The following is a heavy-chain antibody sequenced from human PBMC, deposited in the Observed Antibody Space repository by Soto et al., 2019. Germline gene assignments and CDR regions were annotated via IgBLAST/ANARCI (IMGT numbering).Heavy chain of an antibody. CDR3: ARWWMYAPRFDP. D-gene: IGHD2-8*01. CDR2: IYHSGST. J-gene: IGHJ5*02. Sequence: SETLSLTCAVSGGSISSSNWWSWVRQPPGKGLEWIGEIYHSGSTNYNPSLKSRVTISVDRSKNQFSLKLSSVTAADTAVYYCARWWMYAPRFDPWGKGTLVTVSS. V-gene: IGHV4-4*02. CDR1: GGSISSSNW.